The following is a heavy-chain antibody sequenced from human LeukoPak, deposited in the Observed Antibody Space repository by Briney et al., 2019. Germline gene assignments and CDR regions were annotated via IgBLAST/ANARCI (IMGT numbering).Heavy chain of an antibody. CDR2: IYHSGST. CDR3: ARGSNYYDSSGYYYVDNWFDP. CDR1: GGSISSYY. V-gene: IGHV4-59*12. J-gene: IGHJ5*02. Sequence: SETLSLTCTVSGGSISSYYWSWIRQPPGKGLEWIGYIYHSGSTYYNPSLKSRVTISVDRSKNQFSLKLSSVTAADTAVYYCARGSNYYDSSGYYYVDNWFDPWGQGTLVTVSS. D-gene: IGHD3-22*01.